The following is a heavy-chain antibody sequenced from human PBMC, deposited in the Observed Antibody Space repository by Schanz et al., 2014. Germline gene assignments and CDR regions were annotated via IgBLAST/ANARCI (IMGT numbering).Heavy chain of an antibody. D-gene: IGHD2-21*02. J-gene: IGHJ6*03. Sequence: EVQLMESGGGLVQPGGSLRLSCAASGFTFSTYWMHWVRQAPGKGLVWVSHINSDGTTTTYADSVKGRFTISRDNAENSLYLQMNSLRAEDTAVYYCARPSDSSWYMDVWGKGTTVTVSS. V-gene: IGHV3-74*02. CDR3: ARPSDSSWYMDV. CDR1: GFTFSTYW. CDR2: INSDGTTT.